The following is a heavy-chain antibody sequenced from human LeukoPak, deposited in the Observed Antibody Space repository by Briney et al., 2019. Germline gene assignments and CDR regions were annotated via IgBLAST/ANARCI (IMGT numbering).Heavy chain of an antibody. CDR3: ARPITIFGVVGDDY. Sequence: GGSLRLSCAASGFTFSSYSMNWVRQPPGKGLEWVSSISSSSSYIYYADSVKGRFTISRDNAKNSLYLQMNSLRAEDTAVYYCARPITIFGVVGDDYWGQGTLVTVSS. CDR1: GFTFSSYS. J-gene: IGHJ4*02. CDR2: ISSSSSYI. D-gene: IGHD3-3*01. V-gene: IGHV3-21*01.